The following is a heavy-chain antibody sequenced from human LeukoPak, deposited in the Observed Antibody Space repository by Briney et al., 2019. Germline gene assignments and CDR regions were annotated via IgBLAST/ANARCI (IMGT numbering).Heavy chain of an antibody. CDR1: GFTFSSYA. V-gene: IGHV3-23*01. CDR3: AKGPRGYSYGQADY. Sequence: GGSLRLSCAASGFTFSSYAMSWVRQAPGKGLEWVSASSGSGGSTYYADSVKGRFTISRDNSKNTLYLQMNSLRAEDTAVYYCAKGPRGYSYGQADYWGQGTLVTVSS. D-gene: IGHD5-18*01. J-gene: IGHJ4*02. CDR2: SSGSGGST.